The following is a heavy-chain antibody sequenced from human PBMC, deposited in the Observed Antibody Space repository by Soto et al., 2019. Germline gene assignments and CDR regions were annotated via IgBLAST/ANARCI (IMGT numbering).Heavy chain of an antibody. V-gene: IGHV4-59*01. CDR1: GGSISSYY. Sequence: QVQLQESGPGLVKPSETLSLTCTVSGGSISSYYWSWIRQPPGKGLEWIGYIYYSGSTNYIPSLKSRVTISVDTSKNQFSLKLSSVTAADTAVYYCARVKEYSSSFDYWGQGTLVTVSS. J-gene: IGHJ4*02. D-gene: IGHD6-6*01. CDR3: ARVKEYSSSFDY. CDR2: IYYSGST.